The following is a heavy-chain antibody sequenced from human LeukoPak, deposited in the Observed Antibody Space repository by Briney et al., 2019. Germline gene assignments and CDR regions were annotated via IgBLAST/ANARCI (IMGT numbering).Heavy chain of an antibody. CDR3: ARGRRRRDIVVVPATWPMGY. CDR1: GYTFTSYD. D-gene: IGHD2-2*01. Sequence: GASVKVSCKASGYTFTSYDINWARQATGQGLEWMGWMNPNSGNTGYAQKFQGRVTITRNTSISTAYMELSSLRSEDTAVYYCARGRRRRDIVVVPATWPMGYWGQGTLVTVSS. V-gene: IGHV1-8*03. CDR2: MNPNSGNT. J-gene: IGHJ4*02.